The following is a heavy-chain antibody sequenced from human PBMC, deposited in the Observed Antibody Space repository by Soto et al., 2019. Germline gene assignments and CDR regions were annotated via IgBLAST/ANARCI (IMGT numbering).Heavy chain of an antibody. V-gene: IGHV1-69*01. Sequence: QVQLVQSGAEVKKPGSSVKVSCKASGGTFSSYAISWVRQAPGQGLEWMGGIIPIFGTANYAQKFQGRVTITADESTGTAYMELSSLRSEDTAVYYCARDRAYMVSRRIAAAGTGWFDPWGEGSLVTVSS. CDR3: ARDRAYMVSRRIAAAGTGWFDP. D-gene: IGHD6-13*01. J-gene: IGHJ5*02. CDR1: GGTFSSYA. CDR2: IIPIFGTA.